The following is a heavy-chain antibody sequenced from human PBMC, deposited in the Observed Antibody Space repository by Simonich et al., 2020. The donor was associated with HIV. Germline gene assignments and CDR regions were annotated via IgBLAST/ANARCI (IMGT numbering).Heavy chain of an antibody. CDR3: AHLYDSSGYYYVFFQH. CDR2: IHWNDYT. CDR1: GFSLSTSGVG. Sequence: ITLRESGPPLVKPTQTLTLTCTFSGFSLSTSGVGVGWIRQPPGKALEWLALIHWNDYTSYSPSLKSRLTITKDTSKNQVVLTMTNMDPVDTATYYCAHLYDSSGYYYVFFQHWGQGTLVTVSS. J-gene: IGHJ1*01. V-gene: IGHV2-5*01. D-gene: IGHD3-22*01.